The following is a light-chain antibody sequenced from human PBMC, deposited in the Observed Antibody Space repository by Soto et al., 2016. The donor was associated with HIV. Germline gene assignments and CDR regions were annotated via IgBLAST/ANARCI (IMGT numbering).Light chain of an antibody. CDR2: KDS. CDR1: LLPKQY. Sequence: SYELTQAPSVSVSPGQTARTTCSGDLLPKQYTYWYQQKPGQAPVLVIQKDSERPSGIPERFSGSSSGTIVTLTISGVQAEDEADYYCQSADSSGTHWVFGGGTKLTVL. V-gene: IGLV3-25*03. CDR3: QSADSSGTHWV. J-gene: IGLJ3*02.